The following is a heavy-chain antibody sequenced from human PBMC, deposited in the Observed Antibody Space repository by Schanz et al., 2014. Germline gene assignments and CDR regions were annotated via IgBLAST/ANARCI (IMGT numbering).Heavy chain of an antibody. D-gene: IGHD5-18*01. CDR3: ASERGYSYGYGAFDI. CDR1: GFTFSSHA. CDR2: ISGSVSST. J-gene: IGHJ3*02. V-gene: IGHV3-23*04. Sequence: EAQLVESGGGLVEPGGSLRLSCAASGFTFSSHAMSWVRQAPGKGLEWVSAISGSVSSTYYADSVKGRFIISRDNSKNTLYLQMNSLRAEDTALYYCASERGYSYGYGAFDIWGQGTMVTVSS.